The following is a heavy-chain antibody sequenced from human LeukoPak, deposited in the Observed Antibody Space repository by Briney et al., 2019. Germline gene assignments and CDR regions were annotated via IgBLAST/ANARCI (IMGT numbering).Heavy chain of an antibody. J-gene: IGHJ4*02. CDR2: ISSSSSYI. V-gene: IGHV3-21*01. CDR3: ARAKSSGWTIDY. D-gene: IGHD6-19*01. Sequence: PGGSLRLSCVASGFTFSSYSMNWVRQAPGKGLEWVSSISSSSSYIYYADSVKGRFTISRDNAKNSLYLQMNSLRAEDTAVYYCARAKSSGWTIDYWGQGTLVTVSS. CDR1: GFTFSSYS.